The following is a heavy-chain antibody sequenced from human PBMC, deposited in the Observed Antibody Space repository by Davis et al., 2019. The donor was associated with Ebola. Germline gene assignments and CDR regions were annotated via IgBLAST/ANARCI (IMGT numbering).Heavy chain of an antibody. J-gene: IGHJ4*02. CDR3: ARDSDDYSFDY. CDR2: ISWDGGST. D-gene: IGHD4-11*01. CDR1: GFTFDDYT. Sequence: PGGSLRLSCAASGFTFDDYTMHWVRQAPGKGLEWVSLISWDGGSTYYADSVKGRFTISRDNSKNTLYLQMNSLRPEDTAVYYCARDSDDYSFDYWGQGTLVTVSS. V-gene: IGHV3-43*01.